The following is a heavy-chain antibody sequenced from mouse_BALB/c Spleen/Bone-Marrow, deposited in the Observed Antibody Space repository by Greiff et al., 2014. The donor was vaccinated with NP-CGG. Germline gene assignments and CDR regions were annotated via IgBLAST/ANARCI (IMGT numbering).Heavy chain of an antibody. J-gene: IGHJ1*01. CDR1: GFNIKDTF. D-gene: IGHD1-1*01. Sequence: VQLQQPGAELVKPGASVKLSCTASGFNIKDTFMHWVKQRPEQGLEWIGRIDPANGDTKYDPKFQGKATITADTSSNTAYLQLSSLTSEDTAVYYCTKPFFYYGSSYWYFDVWGAGTTVTVSS. CDR3: TKPFFYYGSSYWYFDV. CDR2: IDPANGDT. V-gene: IGHV14-3*02.